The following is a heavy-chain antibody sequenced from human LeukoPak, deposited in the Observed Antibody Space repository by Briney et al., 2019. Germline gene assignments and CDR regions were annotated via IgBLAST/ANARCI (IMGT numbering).Heavy chain of an antibody. D-gene: IGHD3-10*01. V-gene: IGHV1-69*04. CDR1: GYTFTNYY. J-gene: IGHJ4*02. CDR2: IIPILGIA. Sequence: ASVKVSCKASGYTFTNYYMHWVRQAPGQGLEWMGRIIPILGIANYAQKFQGRVTITADKSTSTAYMELSSLRSEDTAVYYCARGTTMVRGVPFNWGQGTLVTVSS. CDR3: ARGTTMVRGVPFN.